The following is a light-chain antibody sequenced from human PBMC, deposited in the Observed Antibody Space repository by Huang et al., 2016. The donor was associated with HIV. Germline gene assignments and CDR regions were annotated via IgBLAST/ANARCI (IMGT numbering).Light chain of an antibody. CDR3: QQYDSSPPAMYT. V-gene: IGKV3-20*01. J-gene: IGKJ2*01. Sequence: ELVLTQSPGTLSLSPGERATLSCRASQSVSSSYLAWYQQKPGEAPRPLIYGASSRATGIPDRFSGSGSGTDFTLTISRLEPEDFAVYYCQQYDSSPPAMYTFGQGTKLEIK. CDR2: GAS. CDR1: QSVSSSY.